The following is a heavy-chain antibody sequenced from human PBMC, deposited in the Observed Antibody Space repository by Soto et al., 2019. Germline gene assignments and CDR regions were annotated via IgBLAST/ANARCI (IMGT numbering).Heavy chain of an antibody. J-gene: IGHJ4*02. CDR3: ARAHSNGWYQHLDY. CDR2: ISYDGNKK. Sequence: GGSLRLSCAASGFTFSSYGMHWVRQAPGKGLEWVAVISYDGNKKYYADSVKGRFTISRDNSKNTLYLQMNSLRAEDSAMYYCARAHSNGWYQHLDYWGPGTLVTVSS. V-gene: IGHV3-30*03. CDR1: GFTFSSYG. D-gene: IGHD6-19*01.